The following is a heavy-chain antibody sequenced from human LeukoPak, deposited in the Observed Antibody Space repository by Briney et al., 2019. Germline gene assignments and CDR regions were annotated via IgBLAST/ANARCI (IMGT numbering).Heavy chain of an antibody. CDR3: TTDSTVAFDI. CDR2: INSDGSST. D-gene: IGHD4-17*01. J-gene: IGHJ3*02. Sequence: GGSLRLSCAASGFTFSNYWMHWVRQVPGKGLVWVSRINSDGSSTSYADSVKGRFTISRDNAKNTLYLQMNSLKTEDTAVYYCTTDSTVAFDIWGQGTMVTVSS. CDR1: GFTFSNYW. V-gene: IGHV3-74*01.